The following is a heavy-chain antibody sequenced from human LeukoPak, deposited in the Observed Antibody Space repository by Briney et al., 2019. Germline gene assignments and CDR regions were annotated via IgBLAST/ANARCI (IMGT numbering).Heavy chain of an antibody. CDR2: INTNTGNP. CDR3: ARGVHDYGGYYFDC. CDR1: GYTFTSYA. J-gene: IGHJ4*02. Sequence: ASVKVSCKASGYTFTSYAMNWVRQAPGQGLEWMGWINTNTGNPTYAQGFTGRFVFSLDTSVSTAYLQISSLKAEDTAVYYCARGVHDYGGYYFDCWGQGTLVTVSS. V-gene: IGHV7-4-1*02. D-gene: IGHD4-23*01.